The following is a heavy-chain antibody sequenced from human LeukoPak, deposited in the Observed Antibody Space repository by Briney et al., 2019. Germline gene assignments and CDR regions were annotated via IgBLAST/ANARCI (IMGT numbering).Heavy chain of an antibody. J-gene: IGHJ2*01. CDR2: LYSGSDT. D-gene: IGHD3-3*02. CDR1: GFTLSLNY. Sequence: PGGSLTLSCAASGFTLSLNYMNWVRQAPGKGLEWVSFLYSGSDTYYSASLKGRFTISRDNSKKILFLHMSSARAEDTAVDYCSRVGDHFHWYLDLWGRGTLVTVSS. CDR3: SRVGDHFHWYLDL. V-gene: IGHV3-53*01.